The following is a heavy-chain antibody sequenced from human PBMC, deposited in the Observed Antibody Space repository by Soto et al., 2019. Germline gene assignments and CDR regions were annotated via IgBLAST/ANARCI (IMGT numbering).Heavy chain of an antibody. D-gene: IGHD1-20*01. CDR3: ARGNNPLQEQYYFDY. CDR1: GGSISSGGYY. Sequence: QVQLQESGPGLVKPSQTLSLTCTVSGGSISSGGYYWSWIRQHPGKGLEWIGYIYYSGSTYYNPSLKSRVTISVDTSKNQFSLKLSSVTAADTAVYYCARGNNPLQEQYYFDYWGQGTLVTVSS. CDR2: IYYSGST. V-gene: IGHV4-31*03. J-gene: IGHJ4*02.